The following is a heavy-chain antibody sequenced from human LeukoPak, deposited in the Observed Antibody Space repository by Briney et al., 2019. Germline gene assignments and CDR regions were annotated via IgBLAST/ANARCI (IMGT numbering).Heavy chain of an antibody. CDR3: ARGGLTSVRPGLDH. CDR2: INHSGST. CDR1: GGSFNYYY. Sequence: SETLSLTCGVYGGSFNYYYWTWIRQPPGKGLEWIGEINHSGSTDYNPSLKSRVTITVHTSKKQFSLKMTSVTAADTAVYYCARGGLTSVRPGLDHWGQGTLVTVSS. V-gene: IGHV4-34*01. J-gene: IGHJ4*02. D-gene: IGHD3-10*01.